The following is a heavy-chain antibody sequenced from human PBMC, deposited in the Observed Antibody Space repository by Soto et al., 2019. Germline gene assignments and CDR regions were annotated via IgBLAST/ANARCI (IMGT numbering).Heavy chain of an antibody. V-gene: IGHV1-18*04. Sequence: QVQLVQSGAEVKKPGASVKVSCKASGYTFTSYGVSWVRQAPGQGLEWMGWISTYNGNTNYAQKRQGRVTMTTDTATSTAYMELRSLRSDDTAVYYCARDGKTTMVRGVRGGSYNDYGMDVGSQGTTVTVSS. CDR2: ISTYNGNT. CDR3: ARDGKTTMVRGVRGGSYNDYGMDV. J-gene: IGHJ6*02. CDR1: GYTFTSYG. D-gene: IGHD3-10*01.